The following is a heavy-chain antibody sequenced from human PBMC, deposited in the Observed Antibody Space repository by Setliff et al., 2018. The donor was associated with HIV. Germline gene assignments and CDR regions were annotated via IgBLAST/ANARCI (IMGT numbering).Heavy chain of an antibody. CDR2: IYYSYSSGST. V-gene: IGHV4-39*07. D-gene: IGHD1-1*01. CDR1: AGSISSSNYY. Sequence: KSSETLSLTCTVSAGSISSSNYYWGWIRQPPGKGLEWIGSIYYSYSSGSTYYNPSLKSRVTISVDTSKNQFSLKLTSVTAADTAVYYCASAGSGTRAPPRYWGQGTLVTVSS. CDR3: ASAGSGTRAPPRY. J-gene: IGHJ4*02.